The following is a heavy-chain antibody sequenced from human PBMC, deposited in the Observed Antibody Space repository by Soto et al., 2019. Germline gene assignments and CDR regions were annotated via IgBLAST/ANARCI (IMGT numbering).Heavy chain of an antibody. V-gene: IGHV3-21*01. Sequence: PGGSLRLSCAASGFTFSSYSMNWVRQAPGKGLEWVSSISSSSSYIYYADSVKGRFTISRDNAKNSLYLQMNSLRAEDTAVYYCARDGLYYVFWSGYSHDPPVSAFDIWGQGTMVTVSS. D-gene: IGHD3-3*01. J-gene: IGHJ3*02. CDR1: GFTFSSYS. CDR3: ARDGLYYVFWSGYSHDPPVSAFDI. CDR2: ISSSSSYI.